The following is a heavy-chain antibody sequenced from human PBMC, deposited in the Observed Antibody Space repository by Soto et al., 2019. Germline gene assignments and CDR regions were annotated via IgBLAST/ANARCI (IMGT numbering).Heavy chain of an antibody. J-gene: IGHJ4*02. CDR1: AGSITSFY. CDR3: ATGGYCSGGSCYSR. Sequence: QVQLQESGPGLVKPSETLSLTCTVSAGSITSFYWSWIRQPPGKGLEWIGYIYHTGRTNYNPSLKSRVTISVDTSKNQFSLKLTSVTAADTAVYYCATGGYCSGGSCYSRWGQGTLVTVSS. V-gene: IGHV4-59*08. CDR2: IYHTGRT. D-gene: IGHD2-15*01.